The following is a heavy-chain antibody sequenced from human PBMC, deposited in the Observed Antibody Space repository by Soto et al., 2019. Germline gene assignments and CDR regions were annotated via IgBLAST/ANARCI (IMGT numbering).Heavy chain of an antibody. D-gene: IGHD6-13*01. CDR1: GFTFSSYA. J-gene: IGHJ4*02. V-gene: IGHV3-23*01. CDR2: ISGSDGST. Sequence: EVQLLESGRGLVQPGGSLRLSCAASGFTFSSYAMNWVRQAPGKGLEWVSVISGSDGSTYYADSVKGRFTISRDNSKNTLNLQMNSLRAEDTAVYYCARRSSSWYFDYWGQGTLVTVSS. CDR3: ARRSSSWYFDY.